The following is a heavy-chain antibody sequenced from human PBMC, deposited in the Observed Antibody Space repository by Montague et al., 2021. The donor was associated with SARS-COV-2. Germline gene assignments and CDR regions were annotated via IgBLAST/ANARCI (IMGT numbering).Heavy chain of an antibody. D-gene: IGHD4-23*01. J-gene: IGHJ4*02. V-gene: IGHV2-70*11. CDR3: ARELGTVVTLDY. CDR2: IDWDDDK. CDR1: GFSLSTSGMC. Sequence: PALVKPTQTLTLTCTFSGFSLSTSGMCVSWIRQPPGKALEWLARIDWDDDKYYSTSLKTRLTISKDTSKNQVVLTMTNMDPVDTATYYCARELGTVVTLDYGGQGTLVTVSS.